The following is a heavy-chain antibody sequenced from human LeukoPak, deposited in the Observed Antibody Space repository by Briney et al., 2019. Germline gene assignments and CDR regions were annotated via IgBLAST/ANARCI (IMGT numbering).Heavy chain of an antibody. J-gene: IGHJ4*02. CDR2: IYYSGST. V-gene: IGHV4-30-4*01. Sequence: SETLSLTCTVSGGSIRSGDCYWRWIRQPPGKGLEWIGYIYYSGSTYYNPSLKSRVTISVETSNNQFSLKMSSVTAADTAVYYCARVPAYDSSGYYLDYWGQGTLVTVSS. CDR3: ARVPAYDSSGYYLDY. D-gene: IGHD3-22*01. CDR1: GGSIRSGDCY.